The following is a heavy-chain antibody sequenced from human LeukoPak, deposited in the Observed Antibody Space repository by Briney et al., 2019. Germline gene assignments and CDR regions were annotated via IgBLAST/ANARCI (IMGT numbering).Heavy chain of an antibody. Sequence: SESLSLTCTVSGCPISPYYWSWIRQPPGRGLEWIGYIFHNGNTNYNPSLKGRVTILVDRSKNQFSLKLSSVTAADTAVYYCVRKAAKSGAFDVWALGTMVTVSS. CDR2: IFHNGNT. V-gene: IGHV4-4*09. J-gene: IGHJ3*01. D-gene: IGHD6-25*01. CDR3: VRKAAKSGAFDV. CDR1: GCPISPYY.